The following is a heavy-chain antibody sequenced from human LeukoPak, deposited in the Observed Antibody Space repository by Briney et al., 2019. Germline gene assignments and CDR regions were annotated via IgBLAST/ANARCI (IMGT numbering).Heavy chain of an antibody. D-gene: IGHD2-21*02. CDR3: AKDLHIVVVTAILDY. CDR1: GFTFSSYA. J-gene: IGHJ4*02. CDR2: ISGSGGST. Sequence: GGSLRLSCAASGFTFSSYAMSWVRQAPGKGLEWVSAISGSGGSTYYADSVKGRFTISRDNSKNTLYQQMNSLRAEDTAVYYCAKDLHIVVVTAILDYWGQGTLVTVSS. V-gene: IGHV3-23*01.